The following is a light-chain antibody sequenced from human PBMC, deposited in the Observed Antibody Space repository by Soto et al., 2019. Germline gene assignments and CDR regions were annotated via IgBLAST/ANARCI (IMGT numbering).Light chain of an antibody. CDR1: SSDVGGYNY. CDR3: SSYTSSTTQI. Sequence: QSALTQPASVSGSPGHSITISCTGTSSDVGGYNYVSWYQQHPGKAPKLMIYDVTNRPSGVSNRFSGSKSGNTASLTISGLQAEDEADYYCSSYTSSTTQIFGIGTKVTVL. J-gene: IGLJ1*01. V-gene: IGLV2-14*01. CDR2: DVT.